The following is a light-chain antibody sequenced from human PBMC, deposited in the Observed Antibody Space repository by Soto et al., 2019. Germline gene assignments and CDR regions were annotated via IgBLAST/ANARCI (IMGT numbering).Light chain of an antibody. CDR2: EVS. V-gene: IGKV2D-29*02. Sequence: DIVMTQTPLSLSVTPGQPASISCKSRQSLLHSDGKTYLYWYLXKKGQSQQLXIYEVSSRFSGVPDRFSVIVSGTDLTMKLRRVEAEDGGVYDGMQSIQLPITFGQGTRLEIK. J-gene: IGKJ5*01. CDR1: QSLLHSDGKTY. CDR3: MQSIQLPIT.